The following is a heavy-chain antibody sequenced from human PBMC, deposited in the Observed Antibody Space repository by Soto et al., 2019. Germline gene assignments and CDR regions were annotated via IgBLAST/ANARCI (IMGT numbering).Heavy chain of an antibody. J-gene: IGHJ4*02. CDR3: ARDSTAMPTFLDY. CDR2: IWYDGSNK. CDR1: GSTFSSYG. D-gene: IGHD5-18*01. Sequence: PCLTMRRPGAAGGSTFSSYGMHWVHQAPGKGLEWVAVIWYDGSNKYYADSVKGRFTISRDNSKNTLYLQMNSLRAEDTAGYYCARDSTAMPTFLDYWGQGTLVTVSS. V-gene: IGHV3-33*01.